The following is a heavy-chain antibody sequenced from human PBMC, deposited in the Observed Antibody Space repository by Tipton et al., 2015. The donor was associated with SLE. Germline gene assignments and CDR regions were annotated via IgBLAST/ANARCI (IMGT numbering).Heavy chain of an antibody. CDR3: ARIRPGHGDPFDF. Sequence: GLVKPSDTLSLTCTVSGFSITNTYWWGWIRQPPGKGLEWIGSMYYRGSTYYNPSLESRVTMSLDTSKNQFSLKLTSVTAADTAVYFCARIRPGHGDPFDFWGQGTLVTVSS. CDR1: GFSITNTYW. J-gene: IGHJ4*02. V-gene: IGHV4-28*01. CDR2: MYYRGST. D-gene: IGHD3-3*01.